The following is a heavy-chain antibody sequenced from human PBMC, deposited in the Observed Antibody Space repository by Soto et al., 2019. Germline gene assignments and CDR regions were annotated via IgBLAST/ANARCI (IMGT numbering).Heavy chain of an antibody. V-gene: IGHV1-58*01. J-gene: IGHJ4*02. CDR3: AAGDSSGYYGG. D-gene: IGHD3-22*01. CDR2: ITVGTGNT. CDR1: GFTFTSSS. Sequence: RASVKVSCKASGFTFTSSSVQWVRQARGQRLEWIGCITVGTGNTNYAQKFQERVTITRDMSTSTAYMELSNLRSEDTAVYYCAAGDSSGYYGGWGQGTQVTVSS.